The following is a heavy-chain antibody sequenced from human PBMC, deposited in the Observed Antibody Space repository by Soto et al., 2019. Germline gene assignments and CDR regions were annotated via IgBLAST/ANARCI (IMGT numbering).Heavy chain of an antibody. J-gene: IGHJ6*03. CDR2: ISSSGSTI. D-gene: IGHD2-2*01. CDR1: GFTFSDYY. Sequence: GGSLRLSCAASGFTFSDYYMSWIRQAPGKGLEWVSYISSSGSTIYYADSVKGRFTISRDNAKNSLYLQMNSLRAEDTAVYYCARNLLGYCSSTSCYYYYYMDVWGKGTTVTVSS. CDR3: ARNLLGYCSSTSCYYYYYMDV. V-gene: IGHV3-11*01.